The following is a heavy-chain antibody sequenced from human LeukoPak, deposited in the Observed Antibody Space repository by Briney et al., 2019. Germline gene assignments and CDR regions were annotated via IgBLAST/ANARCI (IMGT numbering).Heavy chain of an antibody. CDR1: GYTFTGYY. CDR2: INPNSGDT. CDR3: ARGGPSRGSGFYYFDY. V-gene: IGHV1-2*02. Sequence: GASVKVSCKASGYTFTGYYMHWVRQAPGQGLEWMGWINPNSGDTNYAQKFQGRVTMTRDTSISTGYMELSRLTSDDTAVYYCARGGPSRGSGFYYFDYWGQGTLVTVSS. D-gene: IGHD6-19*01. J-gene: IGHJ4*02.